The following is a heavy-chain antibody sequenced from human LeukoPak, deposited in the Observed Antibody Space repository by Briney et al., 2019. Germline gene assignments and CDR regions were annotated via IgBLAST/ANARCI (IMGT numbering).Heavy chain of an antibody. Sequence: ASVKVSCKASGYTFTGYYMHWVRQAPGQGLEWMGWINPNSGGTNYAQKFQGRVTMTRDTSISTAYMELSRLISDYTAMYYCAREGIAARPRYYYGMDVWGQGTTVTVSS. V-gene: IGHV1-2*02. CDR3: AREGIAARPRYYYGMDV. D-gene: IGHD6-6*01. CDR2: INPNSGGT. CDR1: GYTFTGYY. J-gene: IGHJ6*02.